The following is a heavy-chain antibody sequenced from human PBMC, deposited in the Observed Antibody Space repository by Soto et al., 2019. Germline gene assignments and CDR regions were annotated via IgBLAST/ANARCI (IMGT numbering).Heavy chain of an antibody. CDR2: IYYSGST. CDR1: GGSISSYY. CDR3: ARRYGSSFDY. Sequence: QVQLQESAPGLVKPSETLSLTCTVSGGSISSYYWSWIRQPPGKGLEWVGYIYYSGSTNYTPSLKSRVTISVDTSKNQFSLNLSSMTAADTAVYYCARRYGSSFDYWGQGTLVTVSS. D-gene: IGHD1-1*01. V-gene: IGHV4-59*08. J-gene: IGHJ4*02.